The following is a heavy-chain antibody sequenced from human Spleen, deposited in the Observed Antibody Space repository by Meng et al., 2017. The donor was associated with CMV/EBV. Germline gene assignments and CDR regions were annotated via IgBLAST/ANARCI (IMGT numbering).Heavy chain of an antibody. CDR3: ARVGSTWD. Sequence: KVSCKASGYSFDTYWIGWVRQMPGKGLEWMGIIYPGDSETRYSPSFQGQVTISADKSITTAYLQWNSLKASDSAMYYCARVGSTWDWGQGTLVTVSS. CDR1: GYSFDTYW. D-gene: IGHD6-13*01. J-gene: IGHJ4*02. V-gene: IGHV5-51*01. CDR2: IYPGDSET.